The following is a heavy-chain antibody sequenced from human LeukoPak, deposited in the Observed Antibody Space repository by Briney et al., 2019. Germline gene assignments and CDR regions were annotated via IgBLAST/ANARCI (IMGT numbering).Heavy chain of an antibody. CDR3: ARVASGSYWGGYYFDY. J-gene: IGHJ4*02. Sequence: ASLKVSCKASGYTFTTYYIHWVRQAPGQGLEWMGWINPNSGGTNYAQKFQGRVTMTRDTSISTAYMELSRLRSDDTAVYYCARVASGSYWGGYYFDYWGQGTLVTVSS. V-gene: IGHV1-2*02. CDR2: INPNSGGT. CDR1: GYTFTTYY. D-gene: IGHD1-26*01.